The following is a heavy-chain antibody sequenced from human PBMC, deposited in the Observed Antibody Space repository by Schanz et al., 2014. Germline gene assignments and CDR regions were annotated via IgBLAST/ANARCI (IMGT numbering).Heavy chain of an antibody. D-gene: IGHD4-17*01. CDR1: GGTFNSYT. CDR3: ATLDYADSVS. Sequence: QVQLVQSGAEVKKPGSSMKVSCKASGGTFNSYTINWVRQAPGQGLEWMGRIIPILGIANYAQKFQGRVTITADKSTTPAYMELNSLNSDDTAVYYCATLDYADSVSWGQGTLVTVSS. CDR2: IIPILGIA. V-gene: IGHV1-69*02. J-gene: IGHJ5*02.